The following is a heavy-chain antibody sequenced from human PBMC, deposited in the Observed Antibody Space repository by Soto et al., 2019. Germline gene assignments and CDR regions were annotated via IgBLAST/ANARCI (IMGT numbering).Heavy chain of an antibody. J-gene: IGHJ4*02. D-gene: IGHD3-16*01. Sequence: QVQLVQSGAEVKKPGSSVRVSCKASGGTFSHHAYNWVRQAPGQGLEWMGGILPILDTSDYAQNFQDRVTFTSDEITSTAYMELSSLRSEDTAVYYCTRRSLGRPYYFDFWDQGTLVTVSS. CDR1: GGTFSHHA. CDR3: TRRSLGRPYYFDF. CDR2: ILPILDTS. V-gene: IGHV1-69*01.